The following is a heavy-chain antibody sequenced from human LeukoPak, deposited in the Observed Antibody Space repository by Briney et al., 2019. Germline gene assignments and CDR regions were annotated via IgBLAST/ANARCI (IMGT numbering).Heavy chain of an antibody. D-gene: IGHD6-13*01. J-gene: IGHJ6*04. V-gene: IGHV3-30*18. Sequence: GGSLRLSCAASGFTFSSYGMHWVRQAPGKGLEWVAVISYDGSNKYYADSVKGRFTISRDNSKNTLYLQMSSLRAEDTAVYYCAKEGFSSRAYCYGMDVWGKGTTVTVSS. CDR2: ISYDGSNK. CDR3: AKEGFSSRAYCYGMDV. CDR1: GFTFSSYG.